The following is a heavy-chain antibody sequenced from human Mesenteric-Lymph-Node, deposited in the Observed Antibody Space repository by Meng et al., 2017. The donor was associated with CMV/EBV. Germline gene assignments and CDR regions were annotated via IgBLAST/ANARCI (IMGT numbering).Heavy chain of an antibody. CDR2: IYDSRNT. D-gene: IGHD2-21*01. V-gene: IGHV4-4*02. CDR1: GDSVTNKKW. Sequence: HVQLQESGPGLVRPSGTLSLTCSVSGDSVTNKKWWTWVRQPPGKGLEWIGEIYDSRNTNYKSSLKSRVTISLDKSKNQFSLTLTSVTAADTAVYYCARGGAEAPYYFDSWGLGTLVTVSS. CDR3: ARGGAEAPYYFDS. J-gene: IGHJ4*02.